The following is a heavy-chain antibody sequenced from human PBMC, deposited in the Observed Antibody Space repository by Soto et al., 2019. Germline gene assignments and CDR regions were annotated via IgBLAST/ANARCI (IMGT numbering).Heavy chain of an antibody. D-gene: IGHD2-2*01. Sequence: GESLKISCKGSGYSFTSYWIGWVRQMPGKGLEWMGIIYPGDSDTRYSPSFQGQATISADKSISTAYLQWSSLKASDTAMYYCASKYCSSTSCYSAHDAFDIWGQGTMVTVSS. J-gene: IGHJ3*02. CDR2: IYPGDSDT. CDR3: ASKYCSSTSCYSAHDAFDI. CDR1: GYSFTSYW. V-gene: IGHV5-51*01.